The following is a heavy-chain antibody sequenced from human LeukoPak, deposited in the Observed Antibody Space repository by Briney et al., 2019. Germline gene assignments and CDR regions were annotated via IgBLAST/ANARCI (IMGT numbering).Heavy chain of an antibody. CDR2: ISSSSSYI. J-gene: IGHJ4*02. Sequence: GGSLRLSCAASGFTFSSYSMNWVRQAPGKGLEWVSSISSSSSYIYYADSVKGRFTIPRDNAKNSLYLQMNSLRVEDTAVYYCARDNGWGRYYFDSWGQGTLATVSS. CDR3: ARDNGWGRYYFDS. V-gene: IGHV3-21*01. CDR1: GFTFSSYS. D-gene: IGHD6-19*01.